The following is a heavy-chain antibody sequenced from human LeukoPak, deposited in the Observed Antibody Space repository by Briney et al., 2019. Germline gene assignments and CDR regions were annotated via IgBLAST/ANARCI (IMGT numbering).Heavy chain of an antibody. D-gene: IGHD2-2*01. V-gene: IGHV1-2*02. J-gene: IGHJ4*02. CDR2: INPNSGGT. CDR1: GYTFTGYY. CDR3: ARVPTVYCSSTSCSLLAFDY. Sequence: ASVKVSCKASGYTFTGYYMHWVRQAPGQGLEWMGWINPNSGGTNYAQKFQGRVTMTRDTSISTAHMELSRLRSDDTAVYYCARVPTVYCSSTSCSLLAFDYWGQGTLVTVSS.